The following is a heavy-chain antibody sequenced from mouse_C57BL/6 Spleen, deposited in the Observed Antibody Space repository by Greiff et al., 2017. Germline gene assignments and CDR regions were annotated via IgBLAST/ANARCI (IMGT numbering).Heavy chain of an antibody. D-gene: IGHD1-1*01. Sequence: QVQLQQPGAELVKPGASVKLSCKASGYTFTSYWMHWVKQRPGQGLEWIGMLHPNSGSTNYNEKFKSKATLTVDKSSSTSYMQLSSLTAEDSAVYYCASGTTVVRYFDVWGTGTTVTVSS. V-gene: IGHV1-64*01. J-gene: IGHJ1*03. CDR2: LHPNSGST. CDR3: ASGTTVVRYFDV. CDR1: GYTFTSYW.